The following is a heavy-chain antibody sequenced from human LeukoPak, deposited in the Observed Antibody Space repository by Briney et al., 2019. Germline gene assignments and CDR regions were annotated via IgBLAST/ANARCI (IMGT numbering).Heavy chain of an antibody. Sequence: GRSLRLSCAASGFTFSSYSMNWVRQAPGKGLEWVSSISSSSSYIYYADSVKGRFTISRDNAKNSLYLQMNSLRAEDTAVYYCARIGHGYSYGAWDYWGQGTLVTVSS. CDR1: GFTFSSYS. CDR2: ISSSSSYI. V-gene: IGHV3-21*01. J-gene: IGHJ4*02. CDR3: ARIGHGYSYGAWDY. D-gene: IGHD5-18*01.